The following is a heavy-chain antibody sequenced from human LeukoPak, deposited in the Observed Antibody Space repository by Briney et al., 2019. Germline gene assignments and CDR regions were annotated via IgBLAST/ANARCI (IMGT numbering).Heavy chain of an antibody. V-gene: IGHV3-7*01. D-gene: IGHD6-13*01. J-gene: IGHJ4*02. CDR2: IRQDGSDK. Sequence: GGSLRLSCAASGFTSSNAWMSWVRQAPGKGLEWVANIRQDGSDKNYVDSVEGRFTISRDNAKRSLYLQMNSLRAEDTAVYYCAPPPIAATGNWGQGTLVTVSS. CDR3: APPPIAATGN. CDR1: GFTSSNAW.